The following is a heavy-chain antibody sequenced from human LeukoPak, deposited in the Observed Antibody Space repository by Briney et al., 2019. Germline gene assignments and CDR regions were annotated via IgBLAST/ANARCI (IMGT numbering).Heavy chain of an antibody. CDR1: GFTFDDYA. V-gene: IGHV3-9*01. J-gene: IGHJ4*02. Sequence: PGGSLRLSCAASGFTFDDYAMHWVRQAPGKGLEWVSGISWNSGSVGYADSVKGRFTISRDNAKNSLYLQMNSLRAEDTALYYCAKGSRWGPSGVGFDYWGQGTLVTVSS. CDR2: ISWNSGSV. CDR3: AKGSRWGPSGVGFDY. D-gene: IGHD2-8*01.